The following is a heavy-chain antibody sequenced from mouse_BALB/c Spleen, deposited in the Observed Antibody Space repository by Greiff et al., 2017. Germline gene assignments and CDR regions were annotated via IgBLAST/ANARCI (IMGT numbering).Heavy chain of an antibody. CDR3: TRNEVRRNAMDY. CDR2: IYPSDSYT. Sequence: QVQLQQPGAELVRPGASVKLSCKASGYTFTSYWINWVKQRPGQGLEWIGNIYPSDSYTNYNQKFKDKATLTVDKSSSTAYMQLSSPTSEDSAVYYCTRNEVRRNAMDYWGQGTSVTVSS. D-gene: IGHD2-14*01. J-gene: IGHJ4*01. V-gene: IGHV1-69*02. CDR1: GYTFTSYW.